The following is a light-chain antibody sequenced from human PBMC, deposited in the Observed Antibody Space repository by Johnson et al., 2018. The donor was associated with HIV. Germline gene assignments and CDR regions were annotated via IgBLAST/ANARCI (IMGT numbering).Light chain of an antibody. CDR2: ENN. V-gene: IGLV1-51*02. CDR3: GAWDSSLNAYV. Sequence: QSVLTQPPSVSAAPGQKVTISCSGRSSNIGNNYVSWYQQLPGTAPKLLIYENNKRPSGIPDRFSGSKSGTSATLGITGLQTGDEADYYCGAWDSSLNAYVFGAGTKVTVL. J-gene: IGLJ1*01. CDR1: SSNIGNNY.